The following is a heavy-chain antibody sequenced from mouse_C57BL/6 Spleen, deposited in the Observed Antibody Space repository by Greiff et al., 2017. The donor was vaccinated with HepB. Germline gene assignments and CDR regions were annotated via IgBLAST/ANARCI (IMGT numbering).Heavy chain of an antibody. CDR1: GYTFTSYW. J-gene: IGHJ2*01. CDR2: IDPSDSYT. Sequence: QVQLKQPGAELVMPGASVKLSCKASGYTFTSYWMHWVKQRPGQGLEWIGEIDPSDSYTNYNQKFKGKSTLTVDKSSSTAYMQLSSLTSEDSAVYYCACYSNYGGYYFDYWGQGTTLTVSS. V-gene: IGHV1-69*01. D-gene: IGHD2-5*01. CDR3: ACYSNYGGYYFDY.